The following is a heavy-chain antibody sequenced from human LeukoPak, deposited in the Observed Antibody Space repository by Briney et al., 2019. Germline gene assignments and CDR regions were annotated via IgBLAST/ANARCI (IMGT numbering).Heavy chain of an antibody. CDR1: GFTFSSYA. D-gene: IGHD2-2*01. V-gene: IGHV3-23*01. Sequence: GGSLRLSCAASGFTFSSYAMSWVRLAPGKGLEAVSGISGSGGSSYFADSVKGRFTISRDNSKNTLYLQMNSLRAEDTAVYYCAKEPAAMPGNNRFDPWGQGTLVTVSS. J-gene: IGHJ5*02. CDR3: AKEPAAMPGNNRFDP. CDR2: ISGSGGSS.